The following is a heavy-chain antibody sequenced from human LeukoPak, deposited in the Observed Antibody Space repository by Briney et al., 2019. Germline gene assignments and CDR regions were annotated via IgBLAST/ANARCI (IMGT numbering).Heavy chain of an antibody. Sequence: SETLSLTCTVSNGSISSSSYYWGWIRQPPGKGLEWIGSIYYSGSTNYNPSLKSRVTISVDTSTNQFSLKLSSVTAADTAVYYCARGAGPNFYYHMDVWGKGTTVTVSS. D-gene: IGHD6-19*01. V-gene: IGHV4-39*07. CDR2: IYYSGST. CDR3: ARGAGPNFYYHMDV. J-gene: IGHJ6*03. CDR1: NGSISSSSYY.